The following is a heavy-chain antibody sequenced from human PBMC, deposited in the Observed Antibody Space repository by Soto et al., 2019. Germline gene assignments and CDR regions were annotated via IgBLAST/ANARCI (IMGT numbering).Heavy chain of an antibody. CDR1: GFTLSAYW. Sequence: EVQLEESGGDLVQPGGSLRLSCAASGFTLSAYWMTWVRQAPGKGLEWVANINRDGSKKSYLDSVRGRFTISRDNVGNSLYHQMDSLRADDTALYYCARDVSPGSSSLYLDAFDIWGQGTMVNVSS. V-gene: IGHV3-7*05. CDR2: INRDGSKK. CDR3: ARDVSPGSSSLYLDAFDI. D-gene: IGHD6-13*01. J-gene: IGHJ3*02.